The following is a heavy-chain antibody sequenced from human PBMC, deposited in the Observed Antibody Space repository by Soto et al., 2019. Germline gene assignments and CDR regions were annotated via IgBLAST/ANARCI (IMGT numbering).Heavy chain of an antibody. Sequence: EVQLVESGGGLVQPGRSLRLSCAVSGFTFDDYAMHWVRQAPGKGLEWVSAIDWNSATTDYADSVKGRFTISRDNAKNSLYLQMNGLRAEDTALYYCARDVAPHPRYMDVWGKGTTVTVSS. V-gene: IGHV3-9*01. CDR2: IDWNSATT. D-gene: IGHD6-6*01. CDR1: GFTFDDYA. J-gene: IGHJ6*03. CDR3: ARDVAPHPRYMDV.